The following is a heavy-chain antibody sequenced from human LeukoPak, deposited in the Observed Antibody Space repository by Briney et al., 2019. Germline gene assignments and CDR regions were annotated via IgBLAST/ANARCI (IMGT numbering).Heavy chain of an antibody. CDR3: ARDSSRRPQKYDIATSFSTEN. Sequence: ASAKVSCKTSGYTFTDYYIHWVRQAPGQGLESMGWINPKIGGTNYAPRFQGRVSMTSDTSITTAYMQLRRVTSDDTAVYYCARDSSRRPQKYDIATSFSTENWGQGTLVAVSS. V-gene: IGHV1-2*02. D-gene: IGHD3-9*01. J-gene: IGHJ4*02. CDR2: INPKIGGT. CDR1: GYTFTDYY.